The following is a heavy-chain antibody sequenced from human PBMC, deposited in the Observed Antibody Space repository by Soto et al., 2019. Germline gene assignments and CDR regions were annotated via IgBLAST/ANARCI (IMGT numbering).Heavy chain of an antibody. J-gene: IGHJ6*02. D-gene: IGHD2-15*01. CDR2: VNTDGLS. CDR1: GVSIASYY. Sequence: SETLALTCSVSGVSIASYYWSWIRQSAGGGLEWMGRVNTDGLSTYSPYFKSRLTMSLDTSKNRVSLRLISVTAADTAVYFCARVPVAVAATEDYYGLDVCGQGTTVTVSS. V-gene: IGHV4-4*07. CDR3: ARVPVAVAATEDYYGLDV.